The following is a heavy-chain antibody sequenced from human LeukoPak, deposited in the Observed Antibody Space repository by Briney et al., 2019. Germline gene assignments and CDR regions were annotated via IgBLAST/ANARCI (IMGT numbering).Heavy chain of an antibody. CDR2: IAADGGVK. CDR1: MFTFNNQG. D-gene: IGHD6-19*01. Sequence: GGSLRLSCVTSMFTFNNQGMHWVRQAPGKGLEWVAVIAADGGVKYYADSVRGRFILSRDNSKNTLYLQMNNVIVEDTAVYYCAREATWGQWYFDHWGQGTPVIVSS. CDR3: AREATWGQWYFDH. J-gene: IGHJ4*02. V-gene: IGHV3-30*03.